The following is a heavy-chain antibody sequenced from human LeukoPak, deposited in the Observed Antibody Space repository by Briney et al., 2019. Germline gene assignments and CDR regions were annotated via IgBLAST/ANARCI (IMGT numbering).Heavy chain of an antibody. CDR3: ARLYIGGYSRSTNYNWFDP. CDR2: INHSGST. CDR1: GGSFSGYY. J-gene: IGHJ5*02. Sequence: PSETLSLTCAVYGGSFSGYYSSWLRQSPGKGLEWIGEINHSGSTNYNPSIKSRVTISVDTFKNQFSLNLTSVTAADTAEYYCARLYIGGYSRSTNYNWFDPWGQGTLVTVSS. D-gene: IGHD6-13*01. V-gene: IGHV4-34*01.